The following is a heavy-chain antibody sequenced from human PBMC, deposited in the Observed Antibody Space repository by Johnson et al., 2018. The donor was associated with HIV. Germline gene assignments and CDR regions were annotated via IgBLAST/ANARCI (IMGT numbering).Heavy chain of an antibody. J-gene: IGHJ3*02. Sequence: QVQLVESGGGVVQPGGSLRLSCAASGFTFSSYAMHWVRQAPGKGLEWVAVISYDGSNKYYADSVKGRFTISRDNSKNTLYLQMNSLRAEDTAVYYCARDYDYVWGSPDAFDIWGQGTMVTVSS. V-gene: IGHV3-30-3*01. CDR1: GFTFSSYA. CDR3: ARDYDYVWGSPDAFDI. D-gene: IGHD3-16*01. CDR2: ISYDGSNK.